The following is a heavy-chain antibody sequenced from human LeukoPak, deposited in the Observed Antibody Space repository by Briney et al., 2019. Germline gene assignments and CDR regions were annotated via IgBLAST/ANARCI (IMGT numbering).Heavy chain of an antibody. Sequence: GASVKVSCKASGDTFNNYFLVWVRQAPGQGLEWMGGILPISGTADYAPKFQGRVTITADMSTGTGYMELSSLRSDDTAVYYCARGGYYGSGTYLFDPWGQGTLVTVTS. D-gene: IGHD3-10*01. CDR3: ARGGYYGSGTYLFDP. V-gene: IGHV1-69*06. J-gene: IGHJ5*02. CDR2: ILPISGTA. CDR1: GDTFNNYF.